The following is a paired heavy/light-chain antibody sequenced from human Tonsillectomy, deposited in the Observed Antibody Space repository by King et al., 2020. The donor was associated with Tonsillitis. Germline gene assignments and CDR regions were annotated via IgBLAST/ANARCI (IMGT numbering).Light chain of an antibody. J-gene: IGKJ3*01. CDR3: QQYLHLPFT. CDR2: DAS. Sequence: DIQMTQSPSSLSASVGDRVTITCQASQDINNYLNWYQQKPGKAPKLLIYDASNLETGVPSRFSGSGFGTDFTFTISSLQPEDIATYYCQQYLHLPFTFGPGTKVEI. V-gene: IGKV1-33*01. CDR1: QDINNY.
Heavy chain of an antibody. J-gene: IGHJ4*02. Sequence: EVQLLESGGGLVQPAGSLRLSCAASGFSYSSYAMSWVRQAPGKGLEWVSSLSADGGTTHYVGSVKGRFTISRDNSKNTLYLQMHSLRAEDTAVYYCVKERGYGSGLFDYWGQGTLVTVSS. V-gene: IGHV3-23*01. CDR2: LSADGGTT. D-gene: IGHD6-19*01. CDR1: GFSYSSYA. CDR3: VKERGYGSGLFDY.